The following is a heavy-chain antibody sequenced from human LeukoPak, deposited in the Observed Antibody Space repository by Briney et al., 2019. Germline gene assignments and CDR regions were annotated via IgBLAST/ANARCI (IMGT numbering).Heavy chain of an antibody. J-gene: IGHJ4*02. D-gene: IGHD3-9*01. Sequence: GGSLRLSCAASGFTVSSNYMSWVRQAPGKGLEWVSVIYSGGSTYYADSVKGRFTISRDNSKNTLYLQMNSLRAEDTAVYYCARGSSDWSPPTDYWGQGTLVTVSS. CDR2: IYSGGST. CDR3: ARGSSDWSPPTDY. CDR1: GFTVSSNY. V-gene: IGHV3-53*01.